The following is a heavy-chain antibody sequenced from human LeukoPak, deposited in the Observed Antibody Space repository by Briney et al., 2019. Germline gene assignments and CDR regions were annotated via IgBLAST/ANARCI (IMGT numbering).Heavy chain of an antibody. D-gene: IGHD6-13*01. Sequence: SETLSLTCAVYGGSFSGYYWSWIRQPPGKGLEWIGEINHSGSTNYNPSLKSRVTISIDTSKNQFSLKLSSVTAADTAVYYCSRHIASPIAAAAPWYFDYWGQGTLVTVSS. J-gene: IGHJ4*02. CDR2: INHSGST. CDR3: SRHIASPIAAAAPWYFDY. V-gene: IGHV4-34*01. CDR1: GGSFSGYY.